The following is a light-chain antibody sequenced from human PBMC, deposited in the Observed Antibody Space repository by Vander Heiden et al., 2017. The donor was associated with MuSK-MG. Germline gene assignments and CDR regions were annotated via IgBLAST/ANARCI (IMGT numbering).Light chain of an antibody. CDR3: QQYGSSPGT. CDR1: RTVTSDS. CDR2: DAS. Sequence: EIVLTQSPATLSLSPGERATLSCRASRTVTSDSLAWYQQKPGLAPRLLIYDASSRATGIPDRFTGSGSGTDFTLTISRLQPEDFAVHYCQQYGSSPGTFGQGTKLEIK. V-gene: IGKV3D-20*01. J-gene: IGKJ2*01.